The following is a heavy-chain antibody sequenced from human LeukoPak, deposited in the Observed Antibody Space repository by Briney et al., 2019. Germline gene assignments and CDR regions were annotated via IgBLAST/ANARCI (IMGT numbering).Heavy chain of an antibody. V-gene: IGHV1-18*01. CDR2: ISAYNGNT. Sequence: WASVKVSCKASGYTFTSYGISWVRQAPGQGLEWMGWISAYNGNTNYAQKLQGRVTMTTDTSTSTAYMELRSLRSDDTAVHYCARDMATILKLGYYYYYYMDVWGKGTTVTVSS. CDR1: GYTFTSYG. CDR3: ARDMATILKLGYYYYYYMDV. J-gene: IGHJ6*03. D-gene: IGHD5-24*01.